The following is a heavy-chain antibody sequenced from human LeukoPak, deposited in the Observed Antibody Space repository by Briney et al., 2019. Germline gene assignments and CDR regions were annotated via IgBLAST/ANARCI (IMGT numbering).Heavy chain of an antibody. D-gene: IGHD1-14*01. CDR3: ARRGITTRAAFDI. Sequence: SETLSLTCTVSDGSISSSSYYWGWIRQPPGMGLEWIGSIYYSGSAYYHPSLKSRGTISIDTSKNQFSLKMSSVTAADTAVYYCARRGITTRAAFDIWGQGTMVIVSS. J-gene: IGHJ3*02. CDR1: DGSISSSSYY. V-gene: IGHV4-39*01. CDR2: IYYSGSA.